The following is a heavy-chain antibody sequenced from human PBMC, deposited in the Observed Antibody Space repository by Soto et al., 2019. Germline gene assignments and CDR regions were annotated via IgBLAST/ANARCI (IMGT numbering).Heavy chain of an antibody. CDR2: INAGNGNT. D-gene: IGHD6-19*01. J-gene: IGHJ4*02. CDR1: GYTFTSYA. CDR3: ARDLGGWPDY. V-gene: IGHV1-3*01. Sequence: ASVKVSCKASGYTFTSYAMHWVRQAPGQRPEWMGWINAGNGNTKYSQKFQGRVTITRDTSASTAYMELSSLRSEDTAIYYCARDLGGWPDYWGQGTLVTSPQ.